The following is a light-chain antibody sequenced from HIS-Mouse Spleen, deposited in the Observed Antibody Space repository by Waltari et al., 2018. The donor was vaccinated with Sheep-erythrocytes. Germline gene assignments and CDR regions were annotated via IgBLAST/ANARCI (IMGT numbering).Light chain of an antibody. Sequence: QSALTQPRSVSGSPGQSVTISCTGTSSDVGGYNYVSWYQQHPGKAPKLMIYEVSNRPSGGSSRFAGTTSDNTASLTISELQAENEADYYCSSYTSSWTLVFGGGTKLTVL. J-gene: IGLJ3*02. CDR3: SSYTSSWTLV. CDR2: EVS. V-gene: IGLV2-14*01. CDR1: SSDVGGYNY.